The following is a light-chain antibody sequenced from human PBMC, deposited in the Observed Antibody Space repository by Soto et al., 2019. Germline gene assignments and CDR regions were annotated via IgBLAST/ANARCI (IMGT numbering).Light chain of an antibody. J-gene: IGLJ1*01. Sequence: QSVLTQPASVSDSPGQSITISCTGTSSDVGGSNFVSWYQQHPGKPPKLIIYDVANRPSGVSNRFSGSKSGSTASLIISRLQTEDEADYYCQSYDISLHNYVFGTGTKVTVL. CDR2: DVA. V-gene: IGLV2-14*03. CDR1: SSDVGGSNF. CDR3: QSYDISLHNYV.